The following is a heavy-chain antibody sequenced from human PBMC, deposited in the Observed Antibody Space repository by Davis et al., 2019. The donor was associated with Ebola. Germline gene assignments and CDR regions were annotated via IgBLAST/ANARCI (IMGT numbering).Heavy chain of an antibody. CDR2: LSWDGATS. CDR1: GFSFDDYT. J-gene: IGHJ2*01. Sequence: GESLKISCAASGFSFDDYTMHWVRQPPGQGLEWVSLLSWDGATSFYSDSVKGRFTVSRDNRESSLFLDMNSLRAEDSALYYCVKDRGSAHWHFDVWGRGTLVTVSS. CDR3: VKDRGSAHWHFDV. V-gene: IGHV3-43*01.